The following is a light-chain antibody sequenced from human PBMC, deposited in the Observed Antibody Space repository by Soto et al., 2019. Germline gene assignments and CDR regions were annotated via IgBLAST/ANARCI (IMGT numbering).Light chain of an antibody. CDR3: CSLTTSHTYV. CDR1: HSDIGHYDY. J-gene: IGLJ1*01. Sequence: VLTQPASVSWSPGQSITISCTGNHSDIGHYDYVSWYQQHPGKAPKLMIYHVTYRPSGVSNRYSGSKSGNSASLTISGLQADDEADYYCCSLTTSHTYVFGSGTKVTVL. CDR2: HVT. V-gene: IGLV2-14*03.